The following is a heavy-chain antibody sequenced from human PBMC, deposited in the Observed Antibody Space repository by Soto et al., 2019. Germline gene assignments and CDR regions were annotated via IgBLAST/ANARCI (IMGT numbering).Heavy chain of an antibody. CDR1: GGSISSYY. J-gene: IGHJ4*02. CDR3: ARQIVATIRGPFDY. V-gene: IGHV4-4*07. D-gene: IGHD5-12*01. Sequence: SETLSLTCTVSGGSISSYYWSWIRQPAGKGLEWIGRIYTSGSTNYNPSLKSRVTMSVDTSKNQFSLKLSSVTAADTAVYYCARQIVATIRGPFDYWGQGTLVTVSS. CDR2: IYTSGST.